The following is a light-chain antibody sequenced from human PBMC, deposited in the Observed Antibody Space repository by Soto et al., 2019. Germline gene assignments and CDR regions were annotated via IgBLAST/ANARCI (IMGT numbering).Light chain of an antibody. CDR2: AAR. Sequence: QSVLTQPPSVSGSPGQSVTISCTGTSTDFVAYNRVSWYQQPPGTAPKLIIYAARNRPSGVPDRFSGSKSGNTASLTISGLQAADEADYYCSLYTSENTYVFGTGTKVTVL. CDR3: SLYTSENTYV. J-gene: IGLJ1*01. CDR1: STDFVAYNR. V-gene: IGLV2-18*01.